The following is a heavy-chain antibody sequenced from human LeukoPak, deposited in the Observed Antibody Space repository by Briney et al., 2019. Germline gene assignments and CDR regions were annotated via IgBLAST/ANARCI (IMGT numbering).Heavy chain of an antibody. J-gene: IGHJ3*02. V-gene: IGHV3-7*01. CDR3: ATDVRSTSQYDPFDI. D-gene: IGHD2-2*01. CDR1: GFTFSDYW. Sequence: GGSLTLSCAASGFTFSDYWMSWVRQAPGKGLEWRANIKSDGSDKYYVDSVKGRFTISRDNARNSLYLQMNSLSPEDTAVYYCATDVRSTSQYDPFDIWGQGTMVTVSS. CDR2: IKSDGSDK.